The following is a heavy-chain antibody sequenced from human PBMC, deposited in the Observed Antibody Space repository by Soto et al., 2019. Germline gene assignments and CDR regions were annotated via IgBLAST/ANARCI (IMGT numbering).Heavy chain of an antibody. D-gene: IGHD3-22*01. Sequence: QVQLVQSGAEVKKPGSSVKVSCKASGGTFSSYAISWVRQAPGQGLEWMGGIIPIFGTANYAQKFQGRVTITADKATSTAYMELSSLRSEDTAVYYCARDQDSSGYPYNWFDPWGQGTLVTVSS. V-gene: IGHV1-69*06. CDR2: IIPIFGTA. CDR3: ARDQDSSGYPYNWFDP. CDR1: GGTFSSYA. J-gene: IGHJ5*02.